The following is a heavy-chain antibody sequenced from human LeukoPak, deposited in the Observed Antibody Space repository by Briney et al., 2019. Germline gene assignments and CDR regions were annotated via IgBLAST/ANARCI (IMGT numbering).Heavy chain of an antibody. CDR2: ISYDGRNQ. Sequence: GGSLRLSCAASGFTFNSYAMHWVRQAPGKGLEWVGIISYDGRNQYFADSVKGRFTISRDNSKNTLYLQMNSLRAEDTAVYYCARDHAGYFDLWGRGTLVTVSS. CDR1: GFTFNSYA. CDR3: ARDHAGYFDL. J-gene: IGHJ2*01. V-gene: IGHV3-30*04.